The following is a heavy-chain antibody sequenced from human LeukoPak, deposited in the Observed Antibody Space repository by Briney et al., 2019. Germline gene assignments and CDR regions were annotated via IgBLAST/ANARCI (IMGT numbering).Heavy chain of an antibody. D-gene: IGHD1-1*01. CDR1: GFTFSDYC. Sequence: PGGSLRLSCAASGFTFSDYCMSWIRQAPGKGLEWVSYISSSGSTIYYADSVKGRFTISRDNAKNSLYLQMNSLRAEDTAVYYCAKVPYLDNLPNYYYYLGVWGIWTTWTVSS. CDR3: AKVPYLDNLPNYYYYLGV. CDR2: ISSSGSTI. J-gene: IGHJ6*03. V-gene: IGHV3-11*01.